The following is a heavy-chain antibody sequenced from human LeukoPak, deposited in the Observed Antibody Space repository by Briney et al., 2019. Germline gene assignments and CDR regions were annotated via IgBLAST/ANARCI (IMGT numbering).Heavy chain of an antibody. J-gene: IGHJ4*02. D-gene: IGHD2-15*01. CDR2: LTGSGGNT. CDR3: GKTTVGYSSGRYPGWPVDY. CDR1: GFTFSSYA. Sequence: GGSLRLSCAASGFTFSSYAMSWVRQAPGKGLEWVSGLTGSGGNTYYADSVKGRFTISRDNSQEIVYLQLDSLRVEDTALYYCGKTTVGYSSGRYPGWPVDYWGQGALVTVSS. V-gene: IGHV3-23*01.